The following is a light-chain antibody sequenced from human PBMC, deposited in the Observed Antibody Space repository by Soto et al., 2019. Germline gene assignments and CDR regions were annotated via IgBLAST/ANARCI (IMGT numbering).Light chain of an antibody. CDR1: SSDVGAYNY. CDR3: SSFASSNTWV. CDR2: EVT. Sequence: QSALTQPPSASGSPGQSVTISCTGTSSDVGAYNYVSWYQQHAGKAPKLVIYEVTKRPSGVPDRFSGSKSANPASLTVSGLRAEDEADYYCSSFASSNTWVFGGGTKLTVL. V-gene: IGLV2-8*01. J-gene: IGLJ3*02.